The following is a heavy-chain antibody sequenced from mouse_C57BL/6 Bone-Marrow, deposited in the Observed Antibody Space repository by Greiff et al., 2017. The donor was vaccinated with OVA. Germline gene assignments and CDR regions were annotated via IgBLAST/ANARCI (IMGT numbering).Heavy chain of an antibody. J-gene: IGHJ1*03. Sequence: EVKVVESGGGLVQSGRSLRLSCATSGFTFSDFYMEWVRQAPGKGLEWIAASRNKANDYTTEYSASVKGRFIVSRDTSQSILYLQMNALRAEDTAIYYCARDAWEGATMVTNWYFDVWGTGTTVTVSS. CDR3: ARDAWEGATMVTNWYFDV. CDR2: SRNKANDYTT. D-gene: IGHD2-2*01. CDR1: GFTFSDFY. V-gene: IGHV7-1*01.